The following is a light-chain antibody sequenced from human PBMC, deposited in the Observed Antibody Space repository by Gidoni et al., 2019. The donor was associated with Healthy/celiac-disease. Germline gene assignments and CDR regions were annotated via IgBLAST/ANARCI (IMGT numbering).Light chain of an antibody. J-gene: IGKJ1*01. CDR1: QSLSSY. CDR2: AAS. Sequence: DIQMTQSPSSLSASVGDRVTITCRASQSLSSYLNWYQQKPGKAPKLLIYAASSLQSGVPSRFSGSGSGTDFTLTISSLQPEDFATYYCQQGYSTLWTFGQGTKVEIK. CDR3: QQGYSTLWT. V-gene: IGKV1-39*01.